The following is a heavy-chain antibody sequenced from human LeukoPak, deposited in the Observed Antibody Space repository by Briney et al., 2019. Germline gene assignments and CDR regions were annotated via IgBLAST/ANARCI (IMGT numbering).Heavy chain of an antibody. V-gene: IGHV3-30*18. CDR2: ISYDGSNK. J-gene: IGHJ5*02. CDR1: GFTFSSYG. Sequence: GGSLRLSCAASGFTFSSYGMHWVRQAPGKGLEWVAVISYDGSNKYYADSVKGRFTISRDNSKNTLYLQMNSLRAEDTAVYYCAKDTMVRGTNWFDPWGQGTLVTVSS. CDR3: AKDTMVRGTNWFDP. D-gene: IGHD3-10*01.